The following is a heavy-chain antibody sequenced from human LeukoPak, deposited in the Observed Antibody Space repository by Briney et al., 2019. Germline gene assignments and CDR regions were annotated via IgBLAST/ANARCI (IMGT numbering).Heavy chain of an antibody. V-gene: IGHV4-59*01. J-gene: IGHJ3*02. Sequence: KPSETLSLTCTVSGGSISSYCWSWIRQPPGKGLEWIGYIYYSGSTNYNPSLKSRVTISVDTSKNQFSLKLSSATAADTAVYYCARCRSSGWYDAFDIWGQGTMVTVSS. D-gene: IGHD6-19*01. CDR1: GGSISSYC. CDR3: ARCRSSGWYDAFDI. CDR2: IYYSGST.